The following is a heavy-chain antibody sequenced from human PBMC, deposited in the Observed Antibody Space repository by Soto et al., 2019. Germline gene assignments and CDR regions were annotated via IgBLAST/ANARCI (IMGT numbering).Heavy chain of an antibody. CDR3: ARDFISYCFDSSGYPGYYYYGMDV. Sequence: ASVKVSCKASGYTFTSYGISWVRQAPGQGLEWMGWISAYNGNTNYAQKLQGRVTMTTDTSTSTAYMELRSLRSDDTAVYYCARDFISYCFDSSGYPGYYYYGMDVWGQGTTVTVSS. D-gene: IGHD3-22*01. V-gene: IGHV1-18*01. J-gene: IGHJ6*02. CDR2: ISAYNGNT. CDR1: GYTFTSYG.